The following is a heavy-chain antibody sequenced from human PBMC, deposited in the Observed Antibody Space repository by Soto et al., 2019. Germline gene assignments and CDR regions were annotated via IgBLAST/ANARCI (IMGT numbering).Heavy chain of an antibody. CDR1: GGSISRRSYY. V-gene: IGHV4-39*01. Sequence: AETLSLTCTVSGGSISRRSYYWGWIRQPPGKGLEWIGSIYYSGSTYYNPSLKSRVTISVDTSKNQFSLKLSSVTAADTAVYYCARQSAVAGNWFDPWGQGTLVTVSS. CDR3: ARQSAVAGNWFDP. CDR2: IYYSGST. J-gene: IGHJ5*02. D-gene: IGHD6-19*01.